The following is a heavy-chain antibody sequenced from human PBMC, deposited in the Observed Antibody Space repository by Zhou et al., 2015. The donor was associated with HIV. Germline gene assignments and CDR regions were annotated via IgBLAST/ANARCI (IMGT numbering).Heavy chain of an antibody. CDR3: VRGPYYYDSSGYYPRGYFQH. CDR1: GGTFSTYA. CDR2: IVPVHGTT. J-gene: IGHJ1*01. D-gene: IGHD3-22*01. V-gene: IGHV1-69*06. Sequence: QVQLVQSGAEVRRSGSSVKVSCKASGGTFSTYAVSWVRQAPGQGLEWMGGIVPVHGTTNYAQKFQGRITITAVKSTSTAYMGLTNLRFEDTAVYYCVRGPYYYDSSGYYPRGYFQHWGQGTLVTVSS.